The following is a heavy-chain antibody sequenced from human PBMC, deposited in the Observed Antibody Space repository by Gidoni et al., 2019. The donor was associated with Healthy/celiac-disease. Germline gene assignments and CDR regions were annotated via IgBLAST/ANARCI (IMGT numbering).Heavy chain of an antibody. V-gene: IGHV1-46*03. CDR1: GYTFTSYY. J-gene: IGHJ5*02. Sequence: QVQLVQSGAEVKKPGASVTVSCKASGYTFTSYYMHWVRQAPGQGLEWMGIINPSGGSTSYAQKFQGRVTMTRDTSTSTVYMELSSLRSEDTAVYYCAISWSNWFDPWGQGTLVTVSS. CDR3: AISWSNWFDP. CDR2: INPSGGST. D-gene: IGHD6-13*01.